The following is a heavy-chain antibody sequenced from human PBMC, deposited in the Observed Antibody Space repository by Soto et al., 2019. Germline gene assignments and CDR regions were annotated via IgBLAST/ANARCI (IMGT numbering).Heavy chain of an antibody. CDR1: GGSISSGGYS. CDR3: ARDHRVNYAPRGSQLWFDP. D-gene: IGHD1-26*01. CDR2: IYHSGST. Sequence: PSETLSLTCAVSGGSISSGGYSWSWIRQPPGKGLEWIGYIYHSGSTYYNPSLKSRVTISVDRSKNQFSLKLSSVTAADTAVYYCARDHRVNYAPRGSQLWFDPWGQGTLVTVSS. V-gene: IGHV4-30-2*01. J-gene: IGHJ5*02.